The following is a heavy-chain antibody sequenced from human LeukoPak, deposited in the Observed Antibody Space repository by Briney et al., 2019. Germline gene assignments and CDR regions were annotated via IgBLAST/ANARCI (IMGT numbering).Heavy chain of an antibody. CDR1: EFTFSSYS. CDR2: ITNSGNSK. D-gene: IGHD6-25*01. J-gene: IGHJ3*02. V-gene: IGHV3-48*01. Sequence: GGSLRLSCAASEFTFSSYSMNWVRQAPGKGLEWVSYITNSGNSKSYADSVKGRFTISRDNTKNSLYLQMNSLRAEDTAVYYCARDPAVDAFDIWGQGTMVTVSS. CDR3: ARDPAVDAFDI.